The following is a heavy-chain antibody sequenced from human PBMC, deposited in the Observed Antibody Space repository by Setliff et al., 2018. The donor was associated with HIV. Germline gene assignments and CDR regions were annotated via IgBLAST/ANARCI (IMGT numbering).Heavy chain of an antibody. V-gene: IGHV2-70*11. CDR3: ARAGPSSGYQY. D-gene: IGHD6-19*01. CDR2: IDWDDDK. Sequence: SGPTLVNPTQTLTLTYTFSGFSLSTSGLSVGWIRQPPGKALEWLARIDWDDDKHYSTSLKTRLAISHDTSKNQVALTMTNVDPVDTATYFCARAGPSSGYQYWGQGTLVTVSS. J-gene: IGHJ4*02. CDR1: GFSLSTSGLS.